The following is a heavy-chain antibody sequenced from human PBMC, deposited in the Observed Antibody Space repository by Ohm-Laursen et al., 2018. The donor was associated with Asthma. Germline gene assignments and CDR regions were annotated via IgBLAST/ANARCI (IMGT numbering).Heavy chain of an antibody. CDR3: ARDVMEWYLPAFDF. J-gene: IGHJ4*02. CDR2: GGSYYDGGLK. V-gene: IGHV3-30-3*01. D-gene: IGHD3-3*01. Sequence: SLRLSCAASGFTFRSYAMHWVRQAPGKGLEWVAVGGSYYDGGLKYYADSVNGRFTVSRDDSKNTLYLQMNSLRPDDTAGYYCARDVMEWYLPAFDFWGQGTLVTVSS. CDR1: GFTFRSYA.